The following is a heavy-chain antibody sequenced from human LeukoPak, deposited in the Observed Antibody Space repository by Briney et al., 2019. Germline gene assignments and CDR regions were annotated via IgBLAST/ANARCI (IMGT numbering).Heavy chain of an antibody. J-gene: IGHJ4*02. Sequence: PGGSLRLSCAASGFTFSSYAMSWVRQAPGKGLEWVSAISGSGGSTYYADSVKGRFTISRDNSKNTLYLQMNSLRAEDTAVYYCAKDRAGGGYSSSWYVGYFDYWGQGTLVTVSS. CDR1: GFTFSSYA. V-gene: IGHV3-23*01. CDR2: ISGSGGST. D-gene: IGHD6-13*01. CDR3: AKDRAGGGYSSSWYVGYFDY.